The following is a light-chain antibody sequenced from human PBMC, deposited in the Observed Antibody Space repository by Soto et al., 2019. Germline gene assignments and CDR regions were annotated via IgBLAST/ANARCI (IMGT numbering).Light chain of an antibody. J-gene: IGLJ3*02. CDR3: NSYTSTSARV. CDR2: EVS. V-gene: IGLV2-14*01. CDR1: SSDVGRYNY. Sequence: QSALTQPASVSGSPGQSITISCTGTSSDVGRYNYVSWYQQHPGKAPKLMIYEVSNRPSGVSNRFSGSKSGNTASLTICGLQPEDEADYYCNSYTSTSARVFGGGTKVTVL.